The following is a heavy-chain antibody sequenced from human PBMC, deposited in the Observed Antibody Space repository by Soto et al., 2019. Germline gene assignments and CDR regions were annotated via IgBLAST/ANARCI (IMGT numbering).Heavy chain of an antibody. Sequence: EVQLVESGGGLVKPGGSLRLSCAASGFTFSSYSMNWVRQAPGKGLEWVSSISSSSSYIYYEDSVKGRFTISRDNAKNSLYLQMTSLRAEDTAVYYCARGSSTPGSWFDPWGQGTLVTVSA. CDR1: GFTFSSYS. V-gene: IGHV3-21*01. CDR2: ISSSSSYI. CDR3: ARGSSTPGSWFDP. D-gene: IGHD2-2*01. J-gene: IGHJ5*02.